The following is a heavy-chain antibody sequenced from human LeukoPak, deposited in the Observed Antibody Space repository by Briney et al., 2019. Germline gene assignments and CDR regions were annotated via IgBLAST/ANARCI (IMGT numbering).Heavy chain of an antibody. D-gene: IGHD3-9*01. CDR3: ARDILTGSTTDY. J-gene: IGHJ4*02. CDR2: IYDSGST. Sequence: SETLSLTCTVSGGSFSSGRYYWIWMPPPPGQGLEGVGYIYDSGSTNYNPSLKSRVTISVDTSKIQFSLKLSSVTAADTAVYYCARDILTGSTTDYWGQGTLVTVSS. V-gene: IGHV4-61*01. CDR1: GGSFSSGRYY.